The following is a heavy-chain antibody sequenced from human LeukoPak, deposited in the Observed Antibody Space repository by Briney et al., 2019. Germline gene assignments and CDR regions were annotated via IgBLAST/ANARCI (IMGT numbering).Heavy chain of an antibody. J-gene: IGHJ5*02. CDR3: ATNYGSATS. Sequence: GGSLRLSCAASGFTFSSYGMHWVRQAPGKGLEWVAVISYDGSNKYYADSVKGRFTISRDNSKNTLYLQMNSLRAEDTAVYYCATNYGSATSWGQGTLVTVSS. V-gene: IGHV3-30*03. CDR1: GFTFSSYG. D-gene: IGHD3-10*01. CDR2: ISYDGSNK.